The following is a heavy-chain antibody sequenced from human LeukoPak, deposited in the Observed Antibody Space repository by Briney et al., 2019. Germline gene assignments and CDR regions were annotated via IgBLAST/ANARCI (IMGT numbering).Heavy chain of an antibody. CDR1: GYTFTSYG. D-gene: IGHD2-21*02. J-gene: IGHJ4*02. CDR3: ARQTLAYCGGDCYSPEFDY. Sequence: ASVKVSCKASGYTFTSYGISWVRQAPGQGLEWMGWISAYNGNTNYAQKLQGRVTMTTDTSTSTAYMELRSLRSDDTAAYYCARQTLAYCGGDCYSPEFDYWGQGTLVTVSS. V-gene: IGHV1-18*01. CDR2: ISAYNGNT.